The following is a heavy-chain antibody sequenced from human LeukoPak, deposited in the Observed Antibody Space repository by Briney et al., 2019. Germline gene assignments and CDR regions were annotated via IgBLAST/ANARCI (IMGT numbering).Heavy chain of an antibody. CDR1: GFTFSTYE. D-gene: IGHD3-16*01. CDR2: ISSRGSSI. CDR3: ARGAAGGNFDY. V-gene: IGHV3-48*03. J-gene: IGHJ4*02. Sequence: PGGSLRLSCAASGFTFSTYEMDWVRQAPGKELEWVSYISSRGSSIYYADSVKGRFTISRDNAKNSLYLQMSSLRVEDTAVYYWARGAAGGNFDYWAQGTLVTVP.